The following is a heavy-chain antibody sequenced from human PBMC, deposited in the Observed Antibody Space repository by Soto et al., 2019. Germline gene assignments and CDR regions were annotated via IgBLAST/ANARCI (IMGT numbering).Heavy chain of an antibody. CDR3: ARDGFDFGVAPAGLLY. V-gene: IGHV1-69*12. J-gene: IGHJ4*02. CDR2: IIPIFGTA. CDR1: GGTFSSYA. Sequence: QVQLVQSGAEVKKPGSSVKVSCKASGGTFSSYAISWVRQAPGQGLEWMGGIIPIFGTANYAQKFQGRVTITADEPTSTAYMELSSLRSEDTAVYYCARDGFDFGVAPAGLLYWGQGTLVTVSS. D-gene: IGHD3-3*01.